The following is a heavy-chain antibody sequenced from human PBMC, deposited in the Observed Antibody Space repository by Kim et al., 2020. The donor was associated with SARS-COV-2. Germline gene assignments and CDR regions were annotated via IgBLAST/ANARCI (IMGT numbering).Heavy chain of an antibody. CDR1: GYTFTGYY. CDR3: ARGMGIVVVITTPYYYGMDV. D-gene: IGHD3-22*01. J-gene: IGHJ6*02. CDR2: INPNSGGT. Sequence: ASVKVSCKASGYTFTGYYMHWVRQAPGQGLEWMGWINPNSGGTNYAQKFQGWVTMTRDTSISTAYMELSRLRSDDTAVYYCARGMGIVVVITTPYYYGMDVWGHGPTVTVSS. V-gene: IGHV1-2*04.